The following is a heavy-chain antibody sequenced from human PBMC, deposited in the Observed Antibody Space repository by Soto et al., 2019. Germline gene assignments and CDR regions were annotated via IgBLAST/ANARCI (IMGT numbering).Heavy chain of an antibody. J-gene: IGHJ5*02. D-gene: IGHD2-15*01. CDR2: INHSGST. CDR3: AKAGVAATISWFDP. V-gene: IGHV4-34*01. CDR1: GGSFSGYY. Sequence: SETLSLTCAVYGGSFSGYYWSWIRQPPGKGLEWIGEINHSGSTNYNPSLKSRVTISVDTSKNQFSLKLSSVTAADTAVYYCAKAGVAATISWFDPWGQGTLVTVSS.